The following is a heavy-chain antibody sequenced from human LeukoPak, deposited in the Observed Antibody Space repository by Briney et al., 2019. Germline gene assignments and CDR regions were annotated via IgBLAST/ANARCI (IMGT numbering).Heavy chain of an antibody. V-gene: IGHV1-2*02. J-gene: IGHJ6*03. CDR2: INPNSGGT. CDR3: ARDKVAAAGLQADDYYYYYMDV. D-gene: IGHD6-13*01. Sequence: GASVKVSCKASGGTFNSYAISWVRQAPGQGLEWMGWINPNSGGTNYALKLQGRVTMTRDTSIRTAYMELSRLRSDDTAVYYCARDKVAAAGLQADDYYYYYMDVWGKGTTVTVSS. CDR1: GGTFNSYA.